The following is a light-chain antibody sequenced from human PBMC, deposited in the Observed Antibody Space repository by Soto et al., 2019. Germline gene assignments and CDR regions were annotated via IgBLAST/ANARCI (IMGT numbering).Light chain of an antibody. CDR1: QSLLHTNGYNY. CDR3: MQALQTPKT. Sequence: VMTQSPLSLSVTPGEPASISCRSSQSLLHTNGYNYLDWYVQKPGQSPHLLIYLASSRTSGVPDRFSGSGAGADFTLKISRVEAEDVGVYYCMQALQTPKTFGQGTKVEI. J-gene: IGKJ1*01. CDR2: LAS. V-gene: IGKV2-28*01.